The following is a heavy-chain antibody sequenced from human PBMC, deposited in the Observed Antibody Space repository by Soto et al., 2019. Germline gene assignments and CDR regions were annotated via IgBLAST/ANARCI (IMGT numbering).Heavy chain of an antibody. CDR3: VRPRPSGENYGMDV. J-gene: IGHJ6*02. CDR2: LYAEGST. D-gene: IGHD1-26*01. CDR1: GLTVSQNY. Sequence: VQLVESGGGLIQPGGSRRLSCVASGLTVSQNYMAWVRQAPEMGPQWVSVLYAEGSTYYTESVKGRFTISRDPSKNTLFLQMDGLRAEDTAVYYCVRPRPSGENYGMDVWGQGTTVTVSS. V-gene: IGHV3-53*01.